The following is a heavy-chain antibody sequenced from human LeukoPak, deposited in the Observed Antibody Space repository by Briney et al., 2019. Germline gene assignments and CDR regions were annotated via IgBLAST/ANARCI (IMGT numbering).Heavy chain of an antibody. J-gene: IGHJ4*02. CDR2: IYPGDSDT. CDR3: ARGDATMGAFDY. Sequence: GESLKISCKGSGDSFTSYWIGWLRQMPGKGLEWMGIIYPGDSDTRYSPSFQGRVTISADKSISAAYLQWSSLKASDTAIYYCARGDATMGAFDYWGQGTLVTVSS. D-gene: IGHD5-18*01. V-gene: IGHV5-51*01. CDR1: GDSFTSYW.